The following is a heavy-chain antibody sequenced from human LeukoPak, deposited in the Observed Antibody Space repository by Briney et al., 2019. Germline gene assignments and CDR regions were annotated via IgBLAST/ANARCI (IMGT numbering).Heavy chain of an antibody. Sequence: GESLKISCKGSGYIFTNYWIGWVRQMPGKGLEWMGIIYPGDSDTRYSPSFQGQVTMSADKSISTAYLQWSSLKASDSAIYYCAISDYCSSSSCSFDYWGQGTLVTVSS. D-gene: IGHD2-2*01. CDR2: IYPGDSDT. CDR3: AISDYCSSSSCSFDY. J-gene: IGHJ4*02. V-gene: IGHV5-51*01. CDR1: GYIFTNYW.